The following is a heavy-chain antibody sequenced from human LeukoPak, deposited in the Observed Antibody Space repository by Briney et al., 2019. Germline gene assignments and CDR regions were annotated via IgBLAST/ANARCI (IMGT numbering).Heavy chain of an antibody. Sequence: SETLSLTCTVSGGSISSYYWSWIRQPPGKGLEWIGYIYYSGSTNYNPSLKSRFTISVDTSKNQFSLKLSSVTAADTAVYYCASYSGSYYYFDYWGQGTLVTVSS. V-gene: IGHV4-59*01. CDR1: GGSISSYY. CDR2: IYYSGST. J-gene: IGHJ4*02. CDR3: ASYSGSYYYFDY. D-gene: IGHD1-26*01.